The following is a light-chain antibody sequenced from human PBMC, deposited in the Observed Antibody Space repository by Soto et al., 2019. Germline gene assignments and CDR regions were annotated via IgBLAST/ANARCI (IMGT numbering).Light chain of an antibody. V-gene: IGKV3-11*01. CDR1: QSVSDY. Sequence: EIVMTQSPVTLSLSPGERATLSCRASQSVSDYLAWYQQKPGQAPRLLIYDASNRATGVPARFSGSGSGTDFPLTISSLEPEDSSISYCQQRSVWVTFGGGTKVEMK. CDR3: QQRSVWVT. J-gene: IGKJ4*01. CDR2: DAS.